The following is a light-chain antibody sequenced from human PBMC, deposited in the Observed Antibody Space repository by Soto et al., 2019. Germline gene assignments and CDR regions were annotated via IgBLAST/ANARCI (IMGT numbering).Light chain of an antibody. V-gene: IGKV4-1*01. CDR3: QQYYSTPPT. CDR2: WAA. CDR1: QSVLYSSNNKHY. J-gene: IGKJ1*01. Sequence: DIVMTQSPDSLAVSLGERATINCKSSQSVLYSSNNKHYLAWYQQKPGQPPKLLIYWAATRESGVPDRFSGSGSGTDFTLTISSLQAEDLAVYYCQQYYSTPPTFGQGTKVEIK.